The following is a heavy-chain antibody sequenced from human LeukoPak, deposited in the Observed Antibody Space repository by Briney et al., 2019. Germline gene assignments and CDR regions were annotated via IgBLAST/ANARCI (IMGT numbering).Heavy chain of an antibody. CDR2: ISGGGGST. CDR1: GFTFSSYA. CDR3: AKSEGIAVAGTVSDY. V-gene: IGHV3-23*01. D-gene: IGHD6-19*01. J-gene: IGHJ4*02. Sequence: GGSLRLSCAASGFTFSSYAMSWVRQAPEKGLEWVSAISGGGGSTYYADSVKGRFTISRDNSKNTLYLQMNSLRAEDTAVYYCAKSEGIAVAGTVSDYWGQGTLVTVSS.